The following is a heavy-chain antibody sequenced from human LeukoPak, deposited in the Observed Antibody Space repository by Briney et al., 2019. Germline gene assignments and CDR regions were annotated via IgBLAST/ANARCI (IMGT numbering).Heavy chain of an antibody. CDR3: ARETLGYCSSTSCYLFDY. Sequence: PSVTLSLTCTVSGGSISSGGYYWSWIRQHPGKGLEWIGYIYYSGSTYYNPSLKSRVTISVDTSKNQFSLKLSSVTAADTAVYYCARETLGYCSSTSCYLFDYWGQGTLVTVSS. V-gene: IGHV4-31*03. CDR2: IYYSGST. J-gene: IGHJ4*02. CDR1: GGSISSGGYY. D-gene: IGHD2-2*01.